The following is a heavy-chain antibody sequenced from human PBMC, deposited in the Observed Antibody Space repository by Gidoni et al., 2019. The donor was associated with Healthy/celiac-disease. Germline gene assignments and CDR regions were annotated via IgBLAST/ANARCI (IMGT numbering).Heavy chain of an antibody. CDR3: AREPGIAAAGTADY. V-gene: IGHV3-66*01. CDR1: GFTVSSNY. CDR2: IYSGGRT. J-gene: IGHJ4*02. D-gene: IGHD6-13*01. Sequence: EVQLVESGGGLVQPGGSLRLSCAASGFTVSSNYMSWVRQAPGKGLEWVSVIYSGGRTYYADSVKGRFTISRDNSKNTLYLQMNSLRAEDTAVYYCAREPGIAAAGTADYWGQGTLVTVSS.